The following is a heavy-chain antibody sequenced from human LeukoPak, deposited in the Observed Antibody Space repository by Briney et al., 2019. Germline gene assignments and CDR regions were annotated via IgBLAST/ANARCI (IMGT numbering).Heavy chain of an antibody. CDR2: IVPIYDTV. Sequence: GASVTVSCKASGYTFTGYYMHWVRQAPGQGLEWMGRIVPIYDTVNYAQKFQGRVTITADKSTTTAYMELSSLRSEDTAFYYCARDIDWNHDYWGQGTLVTVSS. V-gene: IGHV1-69*06. CDR3: ARDIDWNHDY. D-gene: IGHD1-1*01. J-gene: IGHJ4*02. CDR1: GYTFTGYY.